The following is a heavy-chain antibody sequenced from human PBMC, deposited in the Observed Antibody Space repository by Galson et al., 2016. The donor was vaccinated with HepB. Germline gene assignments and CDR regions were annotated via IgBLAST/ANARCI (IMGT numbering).Heavy chain of an antibody. CDR3: AKSLLRSSVYDGFGF. CDR1: GFTFDEYA. J-gene: IGHJ3*01. CDR2: IRSDSDTI. V-gene: IGHV3-9*01. Sequence: SLRLSCAASGFTFDEYAMHWVRQVPGKGLEWVSGIRSDSDTIGYADSVKGRFTISRDNAKNSLYLQMNSLRAEDTALDYCAKSLLRSSVYDGFGFWGQGTMVTVSS. D-gene: IGHD5/OR15-5a*01.